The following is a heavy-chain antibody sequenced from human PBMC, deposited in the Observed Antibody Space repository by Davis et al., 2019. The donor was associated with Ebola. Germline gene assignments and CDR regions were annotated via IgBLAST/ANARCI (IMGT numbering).Heavy chain of an antibody. CDR3: ARERRVMITFGGGPPGSPRWFDP. D-gene: IGHD3-16*01. V-gene: IGHV3-73*01. CDR2: IRSKANSYAT. Sequence: GESLKISCAASGFTFSGSAMHWVRQASGKGLEWVGRIRSKANSYATAYAASVKGRFTISRDDSKNTAYLQMNSLKTEDTAVYYCARERRVMITFGGGPPGSPRWFDPWGQGTLVTVSS. CDR1: GFTFSGSA. J-gene: IGHJ5*02.